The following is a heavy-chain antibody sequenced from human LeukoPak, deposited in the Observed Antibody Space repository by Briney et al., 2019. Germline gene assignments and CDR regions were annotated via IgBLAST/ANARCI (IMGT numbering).Heavy chain of an antibody. Sequence: ASVKASCKVSGYTLTELSMHWVRQAPGKGLEWMGGFDPEDGETIYAQKFQGRVTMTEDTSTDTAYMELSSLRSEDTAVYCCATVVGATSDYYYYYGMDVWGQGTTVTVSS. CDR3: ATVVGATSDYYYYYGMDV. CDR1: GYTLTELS. V-gene: IGHV1-24*01. CDR2: FDPEDGET. J-gene: IGHJ6*02. D-gene: IGHD1-26*01.